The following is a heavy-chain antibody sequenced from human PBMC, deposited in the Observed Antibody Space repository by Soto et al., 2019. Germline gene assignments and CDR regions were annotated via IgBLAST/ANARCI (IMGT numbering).Heavy chain of an antibody. CDR2: INSDGSST. D-gene: IGHD2-8*01. CDR1: GFTFSSYW. J-gene: IGHJ2*01. V-gene: IGHV3-74*01. Sequence: EVQLVESGGGLVQPGGSLRLSCAASGFTFSSYWMHWVRQAPGKGLVWVSRINSDGSSTNYADSVKGRFTISRDNAKNTLYLQMNSLRAEDTAVYYCARGVSLNWYFDLWGRGTLVTVSS. CDR3: ARGVSLNWYFDL.